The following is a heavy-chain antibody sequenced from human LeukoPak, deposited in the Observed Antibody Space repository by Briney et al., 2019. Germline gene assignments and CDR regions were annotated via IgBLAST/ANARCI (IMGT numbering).Heavy chain of an antibody. CDR3: ARPPDSLANAYDV. Sequence: PGGSLRLSCAASGFTFINYWMSWVRQAPGGGLVWVSRIDPDGVGSDSADSVRGRFTISRDNARNTLYLQMESLRAEDTAVYYCARPPDSLANAYDVWGQGTMVTVSS. V-gene: IGHV3-74*01. CDR1: GFTFINYW. CDR2: IDPDGVGS. J-gene: IGHJ3*01. D-gene: IGHD3-22*01.